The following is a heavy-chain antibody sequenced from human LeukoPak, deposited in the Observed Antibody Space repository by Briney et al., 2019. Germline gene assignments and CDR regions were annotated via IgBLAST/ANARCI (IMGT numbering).Heavy chain of an antibody. D-gene: IGHD6-13*01. CDR2: VSTSGATT. Sequence: GGSLRLSCAASGFTFSSHAMNWVRQAPEKGLEWVSTVSTSGATTYYADSVRGRFTISRDNFKNTVYLQMNSLRAEDTAVYYCAKDSGEGSGWYYFDYWGQGTLVTVSS. J-gene: IGHJ4*02. CDR3: AKDSGEGSGWYYFDY. CDR1: GFTFSSHA. V-gene: IGHV3-23*01.